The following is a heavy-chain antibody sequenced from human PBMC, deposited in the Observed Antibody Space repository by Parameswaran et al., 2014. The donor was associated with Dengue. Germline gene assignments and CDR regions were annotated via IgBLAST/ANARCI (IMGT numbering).Heavy chain of an antibody. J-gene: IGHJ6*03. Sequence: RWIRQPPGKGLEWIGYIYYSGSTYYNPSLKSRVTISADTSKNQFSLKLSSVTAADTAVYYCARAHYCSSTSCYTGYYYYYYMDVWGKGPRSPSP. D-gene: IGHD2-2*02. CDR2: IYYSGST. CDR3: ARAHYCSSTSCYTGYYYYYYMDV. V-gene: IGHV4-31*02.